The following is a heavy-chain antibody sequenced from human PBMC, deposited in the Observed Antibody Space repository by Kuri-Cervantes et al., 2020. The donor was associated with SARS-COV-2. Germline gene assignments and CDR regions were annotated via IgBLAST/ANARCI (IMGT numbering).Heavy chain of an antibody. CDR1: GFTFSSYV. V-gene: IGHV3-23*01. J-gene: IGHJ4*02. Sequence: GESLKISCAASGFTFSSYVMSWVRQAPGKGLEWVSTISGSGGSTYYADSVKGRLTVSRDNGKNTLYLQMDSLRAEDTAVYYCARAYCTRTFCYIESWGQGTLVTVSS. CDR2: ISGSGGST. D-gene: IGHD2-8*01. CDR3: ARAYCTRTFCYIES.